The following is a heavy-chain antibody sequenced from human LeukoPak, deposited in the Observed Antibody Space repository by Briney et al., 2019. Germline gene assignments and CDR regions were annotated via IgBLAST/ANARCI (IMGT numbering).Heavy chain of an antibody. D-gene: IGHD3-22*01. V-gene: IGHV3-21*01. Sequence: GGSLRLSCAASGFTFSSYSMNWVRQAPGKGLEWVSSISSSSSYIYYADSGKGRFTISRDNAKNSLYLQMNSLRAEDTAVYYCARDPEYYYDSGGEAMSDYWGQGTLVTVSS. CDR3: ARDPEYYYDSGGEAMSDY. J-gene: IGHJ4*02. CDR2: ISSSSSYI. CDR1: GFTFSSYS.